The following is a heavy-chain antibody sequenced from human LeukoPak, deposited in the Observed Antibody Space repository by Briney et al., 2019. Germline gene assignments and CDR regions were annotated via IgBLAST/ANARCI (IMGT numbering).Heavy chain of an antibody. CDR1: GGSISSGGYY. V-gene: IGHV4-30-4*08. D-gene: IGHD4-23*01. J-gene: IGHJ4*02. Sequence: SETLSLTCTVSGGSISSGGYYWSWIRQHPGKGLEWIGYIYCSGSTYYNPSLKSRVTISVDTSKNQFSLKLSSVTAADTAVYYCARDLLNEGNHLDYWGQGTLVTVSS. CDR2: IYCSGST. CDR3: ARDLLNEGNHLDY.